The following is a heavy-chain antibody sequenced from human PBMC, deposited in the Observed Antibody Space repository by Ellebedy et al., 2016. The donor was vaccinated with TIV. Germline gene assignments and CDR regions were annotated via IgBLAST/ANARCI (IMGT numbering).Heavy chain of an antibody. D-gene: IGHD3-3*01. J-gene: IGHJ6*03. CDR3: ARGNDFWSGYNYYYYMDV. V-gene: IGHV4-4*07. CDR2: IFMSGSI. Sequence: SETLSLXXTVSGGSFSSYYWSWIRQSAGKGLEWIGRIFMSGSISYNPSLKSRVTISVDTSKNQFSLKLSSVTAADTAVYYCARGNDFWSGYNYYYYMDVWGKGTTVTVSS. CDR1: GGSFSSYY.